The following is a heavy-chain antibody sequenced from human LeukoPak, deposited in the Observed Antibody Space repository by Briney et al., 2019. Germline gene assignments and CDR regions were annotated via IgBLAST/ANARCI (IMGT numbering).Heavy chain of an antibody. J-gene: IGHJ4*02. V-gene: IGHV1-2*02. D-gene: IGHD3-3*01. CDR3: ARGVGYYDFWSGYYTHFDY. CDR2: INPNSGGT. CDR1: GYTFTGYY. Sequence: ASVKVSCKASGYTFTGYYMHWVRQAPGQGLEWMGWINPNSGGTNYAQKFQGRVTMTRDTSISTAYMELSRLRSDDTAVYYCARGVGYYDFWSGYYTHFDYWGQGTLVTVSS.